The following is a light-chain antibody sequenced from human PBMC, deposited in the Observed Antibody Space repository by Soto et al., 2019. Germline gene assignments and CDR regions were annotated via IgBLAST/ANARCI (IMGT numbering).Light chain of an antibody. Sequence: EIVLTQSPGTLSLSPGESATLSCRASQSFSSNSLAWYQQKPGQAPRLLIYGASSRATGIPDRFSGSGSGTDFTLTSSRLEAEDFAVYYCQEYGSSRTFGQGTKVEIK. CDR2: GAS. CDR3: QEYGSSRT. V-gene: IGKV3-20*01. J-gene: IGKJ1*01. CDR1: QSFSSNS.